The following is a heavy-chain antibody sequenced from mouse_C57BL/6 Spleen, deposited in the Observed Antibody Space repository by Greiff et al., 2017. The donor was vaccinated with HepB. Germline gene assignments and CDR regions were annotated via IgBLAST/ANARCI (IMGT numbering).Heavy chain of an antibody. J-gene: IGHJ2*01. CDR3: ARFYFDY. Sequence: QVQLQQSGAELARPGASVKLSCKASGYTFTSYGISWVKQRTGQGLEWIGVIYPRSGNTYYNEKFKGKATLTAYKSSSTAYMELRSLTSEDSAVYFCARFYFDYWGQGTTLTVSS. CDR2: IYPRSGNT. CDR1: GYTFTSYG. V-gene: IGHV1-81*01.